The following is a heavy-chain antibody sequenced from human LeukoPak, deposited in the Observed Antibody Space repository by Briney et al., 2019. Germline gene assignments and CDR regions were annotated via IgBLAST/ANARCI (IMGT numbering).Heavy chain of an antibody. CDR2: ISSSSSYK. CDR1: GXTFSSYS. D-gene: IGHD1-1*01. CDR3: ARSAAGTYY. Sequence: GGSLRLSCAASGXTFSSYSMNWVRQAPGKGLEWVSSISSSSSYKYYTDSVKGRFTISRDNAKNSLYLQMNSLRAEDTAVYYCARSAAGTYYWGQGTLVTVSS. J-gene: IGHJ4*02. V-gene: IGHV3-21*01.